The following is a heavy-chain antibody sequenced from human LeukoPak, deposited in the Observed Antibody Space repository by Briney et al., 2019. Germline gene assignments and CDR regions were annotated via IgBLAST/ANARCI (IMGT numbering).Heavy chain of an antibody. CDR1: GFTFSSYA. Sequence: GRSLRLSCAASGFTFSSYAMHWVRQAPGKGLEWVAVISYDGSNKYYADSVKGRFTISRDNSKNTLYLQMSSLRSEDTAVYYCARDMGYGYWVVDYWGQGTLVTVSS. D-gene: IGHD5-18*01. CDR2: ISYDGSNK. V-gene: IGHV3-30-3*01. CDR3: ARDMGYGYWVVDY. J-gene: IGHJ4*02.